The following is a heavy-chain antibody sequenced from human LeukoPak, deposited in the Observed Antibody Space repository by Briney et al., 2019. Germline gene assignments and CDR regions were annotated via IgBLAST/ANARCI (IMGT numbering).Heavy chain of an antibody. V-gene: IGHV4-39*01. CDR3: ALIISGPYYYYMDV. Sequence: PSETLSLTCTVSGGSVSTGSYYWGWIRQPPGKGLEWIGSIYYSGSTYYNPSLKSRVTISVDTSKNQFSLKLSSVTAADTAVYYCALIISGPYYYYMDVWGKGTTVTVSS. J-gene: IGHJ6*03. CDR1: GGSVSTGSYY. D-gene: IGHD3-10*01. CDR2: IYYSGST.